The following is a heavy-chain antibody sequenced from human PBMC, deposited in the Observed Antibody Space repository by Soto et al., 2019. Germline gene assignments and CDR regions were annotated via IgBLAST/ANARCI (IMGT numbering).Heavy chain of an antibody. CDR2: FDPEDGET. Sequence: ASVNVSSKVSGYTLTEFSMHWVRQARGKGLEWMGGFDPEDGETIYAQKFQGRVTMTEATSTDTAYMELSSLRSEDTAVYYCATLSYYYDSSGYYRIGNWVDPWGQGTLVTVSS. V-gene: IGHV1-24*01. CDR1: GYTLTEFS. J-gene: IGHJ5*02. D-gene: IGHD3-22*01. CDR3: ATLSYYYDSSGYYRIGNWVDP.